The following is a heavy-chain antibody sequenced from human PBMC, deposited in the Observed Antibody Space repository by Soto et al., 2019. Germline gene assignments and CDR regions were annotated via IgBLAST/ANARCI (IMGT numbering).Heavy chain of an antibody. J-gene: IGHJ4*02. CDR1: GYTFTGYA. CDR3: ARAVAVPADFDY. Sequence: ASVKVSCKASGYTFTGYAMHWVRQAPGQRLEWMGWINAGNGNTKYSQKFQGRVIITRDTSASAAYMELSSLSSEDTAVYYCARAVAVPADFDYWGQGTLVTVSS. D-gene: IGHD6-19*01. V-gene: IGHV1-3*01. CDR2: INAGNGNT.